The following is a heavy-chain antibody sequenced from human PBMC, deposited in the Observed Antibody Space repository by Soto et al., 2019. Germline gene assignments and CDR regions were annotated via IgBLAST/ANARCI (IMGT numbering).Heavy chain of an antibody. D-gene: IGHD6-6*01. Sequence: ASVKVSCKASGYTFTGFFLHWVRQAPGQGLEWLGWINPNTGGTNYAQDFQGRITMTRDTSISTAYLELTSLRSDDTAVYYCAREGIEARIPSDWGQGTLVTVSS. CDR3: AREGIEARIPSD. J-gene: IGHJ4*02. CDR1: GYTFTGFF. V-gene: IGHV1-2*02. CDR2: INPNTGGT.